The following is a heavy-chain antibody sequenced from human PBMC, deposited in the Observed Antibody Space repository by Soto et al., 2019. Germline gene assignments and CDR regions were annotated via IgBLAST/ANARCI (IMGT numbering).Heavy chain of an antibody. D-gene: IGHD6-13*01. J-gene: IGHJ5*02. CDR3: ARDRGIAAAYNWFDP. CDR2: IRYDGSNK. Sequence: QVQLVESGGGVVQPGRSLRLSCAASGFTFSNHDMHWGRQAPGKGLEWVAGIRYDGSNKNYADSVKGRFTISRDSSKNTLYLQMNSLRSEDTAIYYCARDRGIAAAYNWFDPWGQGTLVTVSS. CDR1: GFTFSNHD. V-gene: IGHV3-33*01.